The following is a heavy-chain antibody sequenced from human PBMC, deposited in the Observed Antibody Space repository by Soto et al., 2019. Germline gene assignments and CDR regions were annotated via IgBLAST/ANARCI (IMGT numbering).Heavy chain of an antibody. J-gene: IGHJ2*01. CDR2: IFSNDEK. CDR3: ARIGRKPLFGSRGWYFDL. CDR1: GFSLSNARMG. V-gene: IGHV2-26*01. Sequence: QVTLKESGPVLVKPTETLTLTCTVSGFSLSNARMGVSWIRQPPGKALEWLAHIFSNDEKSYSTSLKSRLTIPKDTSKSQVVLTMTNMDPVDTATFYCARIGRKPLFGSRGWYFDLWARGTLVTVSS. D-gene: IGHD3-10*02.